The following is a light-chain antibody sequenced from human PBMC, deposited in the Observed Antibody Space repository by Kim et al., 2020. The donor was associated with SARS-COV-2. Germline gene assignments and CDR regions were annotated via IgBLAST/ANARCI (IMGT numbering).Light chain of an antibody. CDR3: QSYDSSLSGFVV. V-gene: IGLV1-40*01. CDR1: RANMVAGSY. Sequence: TIPNPGSRANMVAGSYRHGSQQQPRTAPDPLIYANSIRPSGVAVRFSGSKSGTSASLAITGLQAEDEADYYCQSYDSSLSGFVVFGGGTQLTVL. CDR2: ANS. J-gene: IGLJ2*01.